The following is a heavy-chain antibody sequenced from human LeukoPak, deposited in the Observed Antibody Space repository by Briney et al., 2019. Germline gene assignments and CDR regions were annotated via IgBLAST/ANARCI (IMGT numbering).Heavy chain of an antibody. CDR3: AKDHGYYDSSGYYPDY. CDR1: GFTFSSYA. V-gene: IGHV3-23*01. CDR2: ISGSGGST. D-gene: IGHD3-22*01. Sequence: GGSLRLSCAASGFTFSSYAMSWVRQAPGKGLEWVSAISGSGGSTYYADSVKGRFTISRDSSKNTLYLQMNSLRAEDTAVYYCAKDHGYYDSSGYYPDYWGQGTLVTVSS. J-gene: IGHJ4*02.